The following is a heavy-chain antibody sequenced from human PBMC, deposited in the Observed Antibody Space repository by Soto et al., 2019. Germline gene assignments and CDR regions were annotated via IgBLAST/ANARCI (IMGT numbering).Heavy chain of an antibody. J-gene: IGHJ5*02. CDR2: IYYSGNN. V-gene: IGHV4-31*02. D-gene: IGHD2-2*01. CDR3: ARGVVLVPATPNWFDP. CDR1: GASISSGDYY. Sequence: SETLSLTCTVSGASISSGDYYWSWIRQHPGKGLELIGYIYYSGNNYYNPSLKSRVTILLDTSKNQFSLKLSSMTGADTAVYYCARGVVLVPATPNWFDPWGQGTLVTVSS.